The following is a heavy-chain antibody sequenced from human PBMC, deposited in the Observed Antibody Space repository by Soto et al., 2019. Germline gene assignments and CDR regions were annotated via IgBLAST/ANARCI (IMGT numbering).Heavy chain of an antibody. J-gene: IGHJ3*02. CDR2: INWNGGST. Sequence: EVQLVESGGGVVRPGGSLRLSCAASGFTFDDSGMGWVRQAPGKGLEWVSGINWNGGSTGYADSVKGRFTISRDNAKTALYIQMNNLRADALALYSCARENQARMTYVLYLDSFDIWGRGTMVTVSS. V-gene: IGHV3-20*01. CDR3: ARENQARMTYVLYLDSFDI. CDR1: GFTFDDSG. D-gene: IGHD2-2*02.